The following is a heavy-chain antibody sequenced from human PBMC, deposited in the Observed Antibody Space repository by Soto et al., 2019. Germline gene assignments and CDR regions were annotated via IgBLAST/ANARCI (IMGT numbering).Heavy chain of an antibody. CDR3: AKLVTMIVVVITTLDY. CDR2: ISADGDST. J-gene: IGHJ4*02. CDR1: GFTFSSCV. D-gene: IGHD3-22*01. Sequence: PGGSLRLSCAASGFTFSSCVMTWVRQAPGKGLEWVSVISADGDSTYYADSVKGRFTISRDNSKNTLYLEMSSLRVEDTAVYYCAKLVTMIVVVITTLDYWGQGTLVTVSS. V-gene: IGHV3-23*01.